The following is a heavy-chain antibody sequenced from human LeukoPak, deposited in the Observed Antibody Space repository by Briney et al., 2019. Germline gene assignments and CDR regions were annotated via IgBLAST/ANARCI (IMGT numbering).Heavy chain of an antibody. CDR1: GGPISSYY. CDR3: ARLSGSYHDFDY. D-gene: IGHD1-26*01. Sequence: SETLTLTCTVSGGPISSYYGNWIRQPPGKGLEWIGYIYYTGSTKYNPSLKSRVTISLDASKNQFSLKLSSVTAADTAVYYCARLSGSYHDFDYWGEGSLVTVSS. CDR2: IYYTGST. J-gene: IGHJ4*02. V-gene: IGHV4-59*01.